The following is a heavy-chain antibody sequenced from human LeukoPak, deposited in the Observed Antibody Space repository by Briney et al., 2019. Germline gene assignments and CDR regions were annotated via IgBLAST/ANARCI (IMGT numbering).Heavy chain of an antibody. CDR1: GYTFTSYY. CDR2: INPSGGST. D-gene: IGHD6-19*01. CDR3: ARDEGYSSGRRRFDP. J-gene: IGHJ5*02. Sequence: ASVKVSCKASGYTFTSYYMHWVRQAPGQGLEWMGIINPSGGSTSYAQKFQGRVTITADESTSTAYMELSSLRSEDTAVYYCARDEGYSSGRRRFDPWGQGTLVTVSS. V-gene: IGHV1-46*01.